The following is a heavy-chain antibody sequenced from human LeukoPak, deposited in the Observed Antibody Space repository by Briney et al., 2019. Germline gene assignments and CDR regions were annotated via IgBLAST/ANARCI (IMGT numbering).Heavy chain of an antibody. J-gene: IGHJ4*02. CDR2: ISGSGGGT. Sequence: GGSLRLSCAASGFTFSSYAMSWVRQAPGKGLEWVSAISGSGGGTYYADSVKGRVTISRDNSKNTLYLQMNSLRAEDTAVYYCAKVHYDILTGYPDYWGQGTLVTVSS. CDR1: GFTFSSYA. D-gene: IGHD3-9*01. CDR3: AKVHYDILTGYPDY. V-gene: IGHV3-23*01.